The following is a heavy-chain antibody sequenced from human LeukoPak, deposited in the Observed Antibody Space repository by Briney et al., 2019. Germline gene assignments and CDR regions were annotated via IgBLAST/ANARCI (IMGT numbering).Heavy chain of an antibody. CDR3: AHSGTTLTYYYYYGMDV. J-gene: IGHJ6*02. D-gene: IGHD1-14*01. CDR2: ISSSGSTI. Sequence: PGGSLRLSCAASGFTFSSYEMNWVRQAPGKGLEWVSYISSSGSTIYYADSVKGRFTISRDNAKNSLYLQMNSLRAEDTAAYYCAHSGTTLTYYYYYGMDVWGQGTTVTVSS. V-gene: IGHV3-48*03. CDR1: GFTFSSYE.